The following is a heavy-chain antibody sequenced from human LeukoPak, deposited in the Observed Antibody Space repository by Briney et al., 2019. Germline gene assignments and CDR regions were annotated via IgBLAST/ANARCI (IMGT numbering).Heavy chain of an antibody. V-gene: IGHV3-7*01. Sequence: GGSLRLSCVGSGFTFSSYLMTWVRQAQGKGLEWVANIKEDGSEKYYVDSVKGRFTISRDNAKKSLYLQMNSLRAEDTAMYYCAPTLAVAGRGRGYWGQGTLVTVSS. D-gene: IGHD6-19*01. CDR3: APTLAVAGRGRGY. CDR1: GFTFSSYL. J-gene: IGHJ4*02. CDR2: IKEDGSEK.